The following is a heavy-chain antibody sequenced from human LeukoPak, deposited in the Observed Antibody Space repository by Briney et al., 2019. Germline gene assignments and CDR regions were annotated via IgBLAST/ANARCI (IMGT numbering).Heavy chain of an antibody. D-gene: IGHD3-22*01. CDR2: FDPEDGET. CDR1: GYTLTELS. J-gene: IGHJ3*02. V-gene: IGHV1-24*01. Sequence: ASVKVSCKVSGYTLTELSMHWVRQAPGKGIEWMGGFDPEDGETIYAQKFQGRVTITEDTSTDTAYMELSSLRSEDTAVYYCATTSMIVPTDAAFDIWGQGTMVTVSS. CDR3: ATTSMIVPTDAAFDI.